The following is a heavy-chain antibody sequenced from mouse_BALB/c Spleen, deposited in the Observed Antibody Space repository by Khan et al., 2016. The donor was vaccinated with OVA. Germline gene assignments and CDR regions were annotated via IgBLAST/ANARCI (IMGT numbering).Heavy chain of an antibody. Sequence: VQLVESGPGLVAPSQSLSITCTISGFSLTNYGVHWVRQPPGKGLEWLGVIWTDGSTTYNSALKSRLTITKDNSKSQVFLKMNSLQTDDTAIYFCARQPYYHYNVKDYWGQGTSVTVSS. CDR2: IWTDGST. CDR1: GFSLTNYG. D-gene: IGHD2-4*01. CDR3: ARQPYYHYNVKDY. J-gene: IGHJ4*01. V-gene: IGHV2-6-1*01.